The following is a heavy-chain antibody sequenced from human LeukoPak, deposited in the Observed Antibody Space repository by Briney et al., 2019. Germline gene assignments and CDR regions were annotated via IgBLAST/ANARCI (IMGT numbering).Heavy chain of an antibody. D-gene: IGHD3-10*01. CDR1: GGSVSDYY. CDR2: IHHSGSA. Sequence: SETLSLTCTVSGGSVSDYYWSWMRQTPGKGLEWIAYIHHSGSAKYNPTLLSRLTISIDTSKNEFSLKLTSVTAADTAVYYCARLVPDYFDSWGQGTLVTVSS. CDR3: ARLVPDYFDS. V-gene: IGHV4-59*08. J-gene: IGHJ4*02.